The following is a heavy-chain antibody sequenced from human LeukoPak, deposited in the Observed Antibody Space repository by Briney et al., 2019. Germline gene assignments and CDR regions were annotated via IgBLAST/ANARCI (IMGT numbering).Heavy chain of an antibody. J-gene: IGHJ4*02. CDR2: IYTSGST. CDR1: GGSISSGSYY. CDR3: ASQGHWKMEYYFDY. V-gene: IGHV4-61*02. Sequence: PSGTLSLTCAVPGGSISSGSYYWSWIRQPAGKGLEWIGRIYTSGSTNYNPSLKSRVTISVDTSKNQFSLKLSSVTAADTAVYYCASQGHWKMEYYFDYWGQGTLVTVSS. D-gene: IGHD1-1*01.